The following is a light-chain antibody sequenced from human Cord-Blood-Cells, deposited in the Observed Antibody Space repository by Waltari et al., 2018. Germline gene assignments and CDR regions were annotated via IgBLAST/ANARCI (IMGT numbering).Light chain of an antibody. V-gene: IGKV1-39*01. J-gene: IGKJ5*01. Sequence: DIQMTQSPSSLSASVGDRVTITCRASQSISSYLNWYQQKPGKAPKLLIYAASSLQSGVPSRFSGSGSGTDFTITISSLQPEDFATYYCQQSYSTPITCGQGTRLEIK. CDR1: QSISSY. CDR3: QQSYSTPIT. CDR2: AAS.